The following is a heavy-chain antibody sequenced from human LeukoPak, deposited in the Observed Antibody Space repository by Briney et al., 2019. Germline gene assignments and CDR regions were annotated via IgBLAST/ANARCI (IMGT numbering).Heavy chain of an antibody. CDR1: GGSVSSSSYY. Sequence: SETLSLTCTVSGGSVSSSSYYWGWIRQPPGKGLEWIASIYYSGTTYYNPSLKSRVSISADTSKNQFSLKLSSVTAADTAVYYCTSRGWIVGLVDYWGQGTLVAVSS. V-gene: IGHV4-39*01. J-gene: IGHJ4*02. D-gene: IGHD3-22*01. CDR3: TSRGWIVGLVDY. CDR2: IYYSGTT.